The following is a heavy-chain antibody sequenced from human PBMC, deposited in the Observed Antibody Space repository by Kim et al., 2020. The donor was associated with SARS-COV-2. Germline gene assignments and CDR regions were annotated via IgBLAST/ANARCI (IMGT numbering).Heavy chain of an antibody. CDR2: MNPNSGNT. Sequence: ASVKVSCKASGYTFTSYDINWVRQATGQGLEWMGWMNPNSGNTGYAQKFQGRVTMTRNTSISTAYMELSSLRSEDTAVYYCARGISTDDILTGPGGDYWGQGTLVTVSS. V-gene: IGHV1-8*01. D-gene: IGHD3-9*01. CDR1: GYTFTSYD. J-gene: IGHJ4*02. CDR3: ARGISTDDILTGPGGDY.